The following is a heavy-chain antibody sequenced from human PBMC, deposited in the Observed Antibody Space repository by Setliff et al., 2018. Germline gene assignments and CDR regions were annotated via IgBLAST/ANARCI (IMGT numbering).Heavy chain of an antibody. CDR1: GGTFNTYA. V-gene: IGHV1-69*13. CDR3: ARNIGMGQRDYFDY. D-gene: IGHD5-18*01. Sequence: ASVKVSCKASGGTFNTYAINWVRQAPGQGLAWMGGIVPVFGTRNYAQKFQGRVTFSADDSANTAYMELTSLTSEDTAVYYCARNIGMGQRDYFDYWGQGTVVTV. CDR2: IVPVFGTR. J-gene: IGHJ4*02.